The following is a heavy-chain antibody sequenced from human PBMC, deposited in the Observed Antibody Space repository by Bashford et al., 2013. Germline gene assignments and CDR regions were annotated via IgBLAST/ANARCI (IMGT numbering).Heavy chain of an antibody. CDR2: ISGYNGNT. J-gene: IGHJ3*02. Sequence: ASVKVSCKASNYKFTSYGISWVRQAPGQGFEWMGWISGYNGNTNYAQKLQGRVTMTTDTSTSTAYMELRSLRSDDTAVYYCARVVSSSSPAHAFDIWGQGTMVTVSS. V-gene: IGHV1-18*01. D-gene: IGHD6-6*01. CDR3: ARVVSSSSPAHAFDI. CDR1: NYKFTSYG.